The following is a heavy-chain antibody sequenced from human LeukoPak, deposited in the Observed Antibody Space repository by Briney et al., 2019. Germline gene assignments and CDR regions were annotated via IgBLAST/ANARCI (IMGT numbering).Heavy chain of an antibody. CDR3: AGPATIFGVGKALDAFDI. Sequence: PGGSLRLSCAASGFTFSDYYMSWIRQAPGKGLEWVSYISSSGSTIYYADSVKGRFTISRDNAKNSLYLQMNSLRAEDTAVYYCAGPATIFGVGKALDAFDIWGQGTMVTVSS. V-gene: IGHV3-11*04. CDR1: GFTFSDYY. CDR2: ISSSGSTI. D-gene: IGHD3-3*01. J-gene: IGHJ3*02.